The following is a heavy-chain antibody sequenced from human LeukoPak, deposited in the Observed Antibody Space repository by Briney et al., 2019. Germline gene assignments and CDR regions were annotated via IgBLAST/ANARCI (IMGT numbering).Heavy chain of an antibody. CDR3: AKTSGYDFWSGYPYQFDY. CDR2: ISGSGGST. Sequence: GGSLRLSCAASGFTFSSFAMSWVRQAPGKGLEWVSVISGSGGSTNYADSVKDRFTISRDNSKNTLYLQMNSLRAEDTAVYYCAKTSGYDFWSGYPYQFDYWGQGTLVTVSS. D-gene: IGHD3-3*01. CDR1: GFTFSSFA. V-gene: IGHV3-23*01. J-gene: IGHJ4*02.